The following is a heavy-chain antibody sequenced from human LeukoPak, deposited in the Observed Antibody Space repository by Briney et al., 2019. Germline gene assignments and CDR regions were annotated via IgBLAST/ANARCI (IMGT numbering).Heavy chain of an antibody. CDR2: ISGSGGST. V-gene: IGHV3-23*01. J-gene: IGHJ4*02. CDR1: GFTFSSYA. D-gene: IGHD3-10*01. CDR3: AKVGSLWFGELFADY. Sequence: PGGSLTLSCAASGFTFSSYAMSWARRAPGKGREWVSAISGSGGSTYYADSVKGRFTISRDNSKNTLYLQMNSLRAEDTAVYYCAKVGSLWFGELFADYWGQGTLVTVSS.